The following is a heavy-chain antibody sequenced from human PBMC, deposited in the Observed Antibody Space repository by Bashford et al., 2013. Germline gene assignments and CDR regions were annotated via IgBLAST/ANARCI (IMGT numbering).Heavy chain of an antibody. CDR2: IYYTGTT. V-gene: IGHV4-39*01. CDR3: ARQGYSSTWYVLFEFGN. D-gene: IGHD6-13*01. Sequence: RQAPGKGLEWIGSIYYTGTTYYNESLKSRVTISVDTSKNQFSLKLTSVTVADTAVYYCARQGYSSTWYVLFEFGNWGHGTLVTVSS. J-gene: IGHJ4*01.